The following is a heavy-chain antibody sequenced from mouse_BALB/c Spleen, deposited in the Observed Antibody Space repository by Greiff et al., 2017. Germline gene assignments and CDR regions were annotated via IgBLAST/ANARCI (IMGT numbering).Heavy chain of an antibody. J-gene: IGHJ3*01. CDR1: GFSLTGYG. CDR3: ARDFSYDYDGRFAY. CDR2: IWGDGST. V-gene: IGHV2-6-7*01. Sequence: VQVVESGPGLVAPSQSLSITCTVSGFSLTGYGVNWVRQPPGKGLEWLGMIWGDGSTDYNSALNSRLSISKENSKSQVVLKMNSLQTDDTARYYCARDFSYDYDGRFAYWGQGTLVTVSA. D-gene: IGHD2-4*01.